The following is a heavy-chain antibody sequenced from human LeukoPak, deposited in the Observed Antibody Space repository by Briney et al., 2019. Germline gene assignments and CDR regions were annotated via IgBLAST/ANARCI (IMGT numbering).Heavy chain of an antibody. J-gene: IGHJ4*02. V-gene: IGHV4-39*01. CDR1: GGSMISSGYY. CDR2: IYYSGTP. D-gene: IGHD3-22*01. CDR3: PYYYDRGGFGRYFDY. Sequence: PSETLSLTCTVSGGSMISSGYYWGWIRQTPGKGLDFIGIIYYSGTPYYNPSLNSRVTMSVDTSKNQSSLKLHSVSAPHTHVYFCPYYYDRGGFGRYFDYWGRGTLVTVSS.